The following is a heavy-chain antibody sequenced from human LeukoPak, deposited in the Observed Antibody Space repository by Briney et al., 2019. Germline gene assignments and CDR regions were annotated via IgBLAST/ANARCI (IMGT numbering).Heavy chain of an antibody. CDR1: GFTFSSYA. CDR2: ISGSGFST. D-gene: IGHD5-18*01. J-gene: IGHJ4*02. CDR3: ARFGRGYSYGSFDY. V-gene: IGHV3-23*01. Sequence: GGSLRLSCAASGFTFSSYAMSWVRQAPGKGLEWVSTISGSGFSTYYADSVKGRFTISRDNSKNTLYLQMNSLRAEDTAVYYCARFGRGYSYGSFDYWGQGTLVTVSS.